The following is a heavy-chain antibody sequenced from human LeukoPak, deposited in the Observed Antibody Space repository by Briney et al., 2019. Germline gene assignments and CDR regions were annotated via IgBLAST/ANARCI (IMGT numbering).Heavy chain of an antibody. CDR1: GYTFTGYY. J-gene: IGHJ5*02. CDR2: INPNSGGT. CDR3: ARESSRSWENWFDP. Sequence: ASVKVSCQASGYTFTGYYMHWVRQPPGQGLEWMGWINPNSGGTNYAQKFQGRVNMPSDTSISTAYMELSRLRSDDTAVYYCARESSRSWENWFDPCGQGTVITVTA. V-gene: IGHV1-2*02. D-gene: IGHD6-13*01.